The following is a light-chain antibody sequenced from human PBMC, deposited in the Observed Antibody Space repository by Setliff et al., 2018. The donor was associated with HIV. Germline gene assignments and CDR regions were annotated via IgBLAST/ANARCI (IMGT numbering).Light chain of an antibody. Sequence: QSVLTQPASVSGSPGQSITISCTGTSSDVGGYNFVSWYQQHPGKAPKLMIYEVTNRPSGVSNRFSGSKSDNTASLTISWLQAEDEADYCCSSYTSNTTVIFGGGTKVTVL. V-gene: IGLV2-14*01. CDR1: SSDVGGYNF. CDR2: EVT. J-gene: IGLJ2*01. CDR3: SSYTSNTTVI.